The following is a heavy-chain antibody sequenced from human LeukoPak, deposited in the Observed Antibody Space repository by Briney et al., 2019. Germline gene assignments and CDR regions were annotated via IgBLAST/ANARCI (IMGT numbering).Heavy chain of an antibody. CDR3: ARDMGQDSGSYYVSPFDY. V-gene: IGHV3-33*01. CDR1: GFTFSSYG. J-gene: IGHJ4*02. D-gene: IGHD1-26*01. Sequence: GGSLRLSCAASGFTFSSYGMHWVRRAPGKGVEWGAVIWYDGSNKYYADSVKGRFTISRDNSKNTLYLQMNSLRAEDTAVYYCARDMGQDSGSYYVSPFDYWGQGTLVTVSS. CDR2: IWYDGSNK.